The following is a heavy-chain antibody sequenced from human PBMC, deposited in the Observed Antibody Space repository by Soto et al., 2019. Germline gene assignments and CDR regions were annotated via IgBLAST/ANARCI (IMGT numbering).Heavy chain of an antibody. J-gene: IGHJ4*02. V-gene: IGHV3-48*03. CDR1: GFSFRNFE. D-gene: IGHD3-22*01. CDR3: ASSAYYYASEY. Sequence: EVQLVESGGGSVQPGGSLRLSCTASGFSFRNFEMVWVRQAPGKGLEWIPYSSGSGSTVYYADSVKGRFTFDRYNAKNSLYLQMDNLTVEDTAVYYCASSAYYYASEYWGQGTLVTVS. CDR2: SSGSGSTV.